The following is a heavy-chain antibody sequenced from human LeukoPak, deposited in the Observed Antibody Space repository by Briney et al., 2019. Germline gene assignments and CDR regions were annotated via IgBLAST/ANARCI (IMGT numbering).Heavy chain of an antibody. CDR3: ARHCSSTSCYGDGFDY. CDR1: GYSFTSYW. CDR2: IDPSDSYT. Sequence: GESLRISCEGSGYSFTSYWISWVRQMPGKGLEWMGRIDPSDSYTNYSPSFQGHVTISADKSISTAYLQWSSLKASDTAMYYCARHCSSTSCYGDGFDYWGQGTLVTVSS. V-gene: IGHV5-10-1*01. D-gene: IGHD2-2*01. J-gene: IGHJ4*02.